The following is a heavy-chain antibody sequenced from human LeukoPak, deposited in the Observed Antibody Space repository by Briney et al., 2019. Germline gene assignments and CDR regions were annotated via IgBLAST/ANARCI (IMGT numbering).Heavy chain of an antibody. V-gene: IGHV1-2*06. CDR2: INPNSGGT. Sequence: ASVKVSCKASGYTFTSYDINWVRQATGQGLEWMGRINPNSGGTNYAQKFQGRVTMTRDTSISTAYMELSRLRSDDTAVYYCASGPYDSSGYYAVARYWGQGTLVTVSS. J-gene: IGHJ4*02. CDR1: GYTFTSYD. D-gene: IGHD3-22*01. CDR3: ASGPYDSSGYYAVARY.